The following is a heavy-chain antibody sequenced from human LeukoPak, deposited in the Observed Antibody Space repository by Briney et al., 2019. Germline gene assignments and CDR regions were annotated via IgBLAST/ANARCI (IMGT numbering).Heavy chain of an antibody. Sequence: PGRSLRLSCAASGFTFSSYGMHWVRQAPGKGLEWVALISYDGNNEYYADSVKDRFTISRDNSKNTLYLHMNSLRAEDTAVYYCAKEMTFFFCMDVWGKGTTVTVSS. CDR3: AKEMTFFFCMDV. J-gene: IGHJ6*03. CDR1: GFTFSSYG. CDR2: ISYDGNNE. V-gene: IGHV3-30*18.